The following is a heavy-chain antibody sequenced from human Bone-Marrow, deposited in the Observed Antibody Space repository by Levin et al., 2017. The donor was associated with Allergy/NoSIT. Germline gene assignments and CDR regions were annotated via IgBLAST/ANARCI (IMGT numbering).Heavy chain of an antibody. CDR2: MSYDGVNK. D-gene: IGHD3-9*01. V-gene: IGHV3-30*04. J-gene: IGHJ4*02. CDR3: ARDGAFDCSSGSCHSLSFDS. Sequence: PGGSLRLSCAASGFPFRSSAMHWVRQAPGKGPEWVAVMSYDGVNKFYTDSVKGRFTVSRDTSNNMVFLEMNSLRVEDSAVYYCARDGAFDCSSGSCHSLSFDSWGLGTLVTVSS. CDR1: GFPFRSSA.